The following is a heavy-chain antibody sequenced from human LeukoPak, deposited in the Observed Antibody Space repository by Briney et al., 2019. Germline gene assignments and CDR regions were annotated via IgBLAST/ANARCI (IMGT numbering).Heavy chain of an antibody. Sequence: GASVKVSCKASGDIFNGYSISWVRQAPGQGLEWMGGIIPIFGSANYAQKFQGRVTITTDQSTTTAYMELSSLSSEDTAVYYCARVGRSRGSLPNSYYYMDVWGKGTTVTVSS. V-gene: IGHV1-69*05. CDR3: ARVGRSRGSLPNSYYYMDV. J-gene: IGHJ6*03. CDR2: IIPIFGSA. D-gene: IGHD1-26*01. CDR1: GDIFNGYS.